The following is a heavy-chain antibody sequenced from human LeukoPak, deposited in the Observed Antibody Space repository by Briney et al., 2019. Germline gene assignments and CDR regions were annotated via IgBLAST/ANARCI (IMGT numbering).Heavy chain of an antibody. CDR3: ARGSWDDVGYYYYYYMDV. CDR2: TIPLFGTT. V-gene: IGHV1-69*05. Sequence: VASVKVSCKASGGSFSSHAVGWVRQAPGQGLEWLGGTIPLFGTTRYAQKFQGRVTITTDESTRTAYMDLSSLTSEDTAAYYCARGSWDDVGYYYYYYMDVWGKGSTVTVSS. CDR1: GGSFSSHA. J-gene: IGHJ6*03. D-gene: IGHD1-1*01.